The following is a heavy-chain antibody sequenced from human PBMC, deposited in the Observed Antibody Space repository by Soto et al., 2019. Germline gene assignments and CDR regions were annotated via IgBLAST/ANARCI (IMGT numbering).Heavy chain of an antibody. CDR1: GYTFTNYW. V-gene: IGHV5-51*01. CDR2: IYPGDSDT. J-gene: IGHJ6*02. CDR3: AASIFYYGLDV. Sequence: PGESLKISCKGSGYTFTNYWIGWVRQMPGKGLEWMGIIYPGDSDTKYNPSFQGQVTISADKSITTTYLQWSSLKASDTAIYYCAASIFYYGLDVWGQGTTVTVSS.